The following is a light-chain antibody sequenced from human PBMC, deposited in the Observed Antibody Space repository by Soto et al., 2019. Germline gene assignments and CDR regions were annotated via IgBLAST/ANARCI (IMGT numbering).Light chain of an antibody. Sequence: QSALTQPRSVSGSPGQSVTISCTGTSSDVGAYNYVSWYQLHPGKAPKLMIYDVTKRPSGVPDRFSGSKSGNTASLTISGLQAEDEAEYTCCSYAGSYTLIFGGGTQLTVL. J-gene: IGLJ2*01. CDR3: CSYAGSYTLI. V-gene: IGLV2-11*01. CDR2: DVT. CDR1: SSDVGAYNY.